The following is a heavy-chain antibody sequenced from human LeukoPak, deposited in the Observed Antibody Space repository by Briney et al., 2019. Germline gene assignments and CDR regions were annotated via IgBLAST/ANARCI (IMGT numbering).Heavy chain of an antibody. CDR2: IPYDGSNK. D-gene: IGHD2-15*01. CDR1: GFTFSSYA. CDR3: AREGGQGGFDI. V-gene: IGHV3-30-3*01. J-gene: IGHJ3*02. Sequence: GGSLRLSCAASGFTFSSYAMHWVRQAPGKGLEWVAVIPYDGSNKYYADSVKGRFTISRDNSKNTLYLQMNSLRAEDTAVYYCAREGGQGGFDIWGQGTMVTVSS.